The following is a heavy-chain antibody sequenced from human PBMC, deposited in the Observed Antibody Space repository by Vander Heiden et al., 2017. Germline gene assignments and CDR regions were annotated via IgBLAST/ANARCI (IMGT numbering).Heavy chain of an antibody. CDR3: ARDTVDIYYYYYGMDV. D-gene: IGHD5-12*01. J-gene: IGHJ6*02. CDR2: ISSSGSTI. V-gene: IGHV3-11*01. Sequence: QVQLVASGGGLVKPGGSLRLSCAASGFTFSDYSMSWIRQAPGKGLEWVSYISSSGSTIYYADSVKGRFTISRDNAKNSLYLQMNSLRAEDTAVYYCARDTVDIYYYYYGMDVWGQGTTVTVSS. CDR1: GFTFSDYS.